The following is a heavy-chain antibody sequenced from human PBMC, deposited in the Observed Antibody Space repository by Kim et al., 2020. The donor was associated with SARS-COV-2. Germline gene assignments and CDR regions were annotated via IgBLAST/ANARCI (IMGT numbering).Heavy chain of an antibody. Sequence: ANYAQKFQGRVTITADESTSTAYMELSSLRSEDTAVYYCAAVYPPGAFDIWGQGTMVTVSS. V-gene: IGHV1-69*01. J-gene: IGHJ3*02. CDR2: A. CDR3: AAVYPPGAFDI.